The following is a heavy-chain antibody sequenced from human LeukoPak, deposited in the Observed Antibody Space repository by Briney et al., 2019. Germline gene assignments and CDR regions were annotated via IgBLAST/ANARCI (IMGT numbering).Heavy chain of an antibody. D-gene: IGHD5-18*01. J-gene: IGHJ4*02. Sequence: GGSLRLSCAASGFTFSNYEMNWVRQAPGKGLEWVSYISSSGSTIYYGDSVKGRFTISRDNAKNSVYLQMNSLRAEDTAVYYCAKSHGYSYGFDYWGQGTLVTVSS. CDR3: AKSHGYSYGFDY. CDR1: GFTFSNYE. CDR2: ISSSGSTI. V-gene: IGHV3-48*03.